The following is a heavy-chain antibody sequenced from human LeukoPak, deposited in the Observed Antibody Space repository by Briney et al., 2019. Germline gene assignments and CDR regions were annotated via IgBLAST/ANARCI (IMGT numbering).Heavy chain of an antibody. D-gene: IGHD4-17*01. CDR2: INHSGST. CDR1: GFTFSSYS. CDR3: ARGPLRRRYFDY. Sequence: GSLRLSCAASGFTFSSYSMNWVRQAPGKGLEWIGEINHSGSTNYNPSLKSRVTISVDTSKNQFSLKLSSVTAADTAVYYCARGPLRRRYFDYWGQGTLVTVSS. V-gene: IGHV4-34*01. J-gene: IGHJ4*02.